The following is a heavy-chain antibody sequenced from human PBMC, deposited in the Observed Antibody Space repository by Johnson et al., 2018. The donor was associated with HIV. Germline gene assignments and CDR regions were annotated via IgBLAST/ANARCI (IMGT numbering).Heavy chain of an antibody. Sequence: QVQLVESGGGVVQPGRSLRLSCAASGFTISSYGMHWVRQAPGKGLEWVAVISYDGSNKYYADSVKGRFTISRDNSKNTLYLQMNSLRAEDTAVYYCAKGGPVLQFLEWLPGRAFDIWGQGTMVTVSS. J-gene: IGHJ3*02. CDR2: ISYDGSNK. CDR1: GFTISSYG. CDR3: AKGGPVLQFLEWLPGRAFDI. D-gene: IGHD3-3*01. V-gene: IGHV3-30*18.